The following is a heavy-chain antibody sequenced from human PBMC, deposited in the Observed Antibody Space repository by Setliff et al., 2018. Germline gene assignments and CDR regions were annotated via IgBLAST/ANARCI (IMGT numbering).Heavy chain of an antibody. J-gene: IGHJ1*01. D-gene: IGHD2-21*02. V-gene: IGHV3-23*01. Sequence: PGGSPRLSCAASGVPFSVFAMSWVRQAPGKGLEWVSTISGNGGSTFYADSVKGRFTISKDDSKNTMHLQMNTLRVDDTALYYCASGLVVVTAIQDFQHWGQGTLVTVSS. CDR1: GVPFSVFA. CDR3: ASGLVVVTAIQDFQH. CDR2: ISGNGGST.